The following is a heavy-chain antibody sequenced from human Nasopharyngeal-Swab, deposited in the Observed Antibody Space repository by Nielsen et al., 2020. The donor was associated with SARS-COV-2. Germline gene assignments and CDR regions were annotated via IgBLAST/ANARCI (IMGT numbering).Heavy chain of an antibody. Sequence: GGSLRLSCAVSGFSISSTFINWVRQAPGKGLEWISLINSAGEGVYGDSVKGRFTISRDTSKHTVSLQMNSLRAEDTAVYYCATGACDYWGQGALVTVSS. CDR3: ATGACDY. CDR1: GFSISSTF. V-gene: IGHV3-53*01. J-gene: IGHJ4*02. CDR2: INSAGEG.